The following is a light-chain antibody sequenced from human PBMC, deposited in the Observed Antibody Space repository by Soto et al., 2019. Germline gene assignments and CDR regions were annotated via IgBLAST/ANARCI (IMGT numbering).Light chain of an antibody. V-gene: IGKV1-5*01. CDR3: QQYNNYSWT. CDR2: DAS. J-gene: IGKJ1*01. CDR1: QSISSW. Sequence: DIQMTQSPSTLSASVGDRVTITCRASQSISSWLAWYQQKPGKAPKLLIYDASNLDSGVPSRFSGSGFGTEFTLTISSLQPDDFATYYCQQYNNYSWTFGQGTKVDIK.